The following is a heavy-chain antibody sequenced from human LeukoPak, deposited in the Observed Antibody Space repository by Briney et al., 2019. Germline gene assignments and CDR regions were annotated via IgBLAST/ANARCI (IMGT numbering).Heavy chain of an antibody. J-gene: IGHJ4*02. D-gene: IGHD5-12*01. CDR3: ASAPDGYDHY. V-gene: IGHV4-39*07. Sequence: SETLSLTCTVSGGSISSSSYYWGWIRQPPGKGLEWIGEIYHSGSTNYNPSLKSRVTISVDKSKNQFSLKLSSVTAADTAVYYCASAPDGYDHYWGQGTLVTVSS. CDR1: GGSISSSSYY. CDR2: IYHSGST.